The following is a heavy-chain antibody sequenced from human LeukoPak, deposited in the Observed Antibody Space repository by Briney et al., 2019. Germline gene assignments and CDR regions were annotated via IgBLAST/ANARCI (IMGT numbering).Heavy chain of an antibody. V-gene: IGHV3-74*01. CDR3: ARGRGWYFDL. CDR2: INSDGRII. D-gene: IGHD3-10*01. CDR1: GFTFSNYW. Sequence: GGSLRLSFAASGFTFSNYWWHWVRQVQGKGLVWVSHINSDGRIINYADSVKGRFTISRDNAKNTLYLQMNSLRVEDTAVYYCARGRGWYFDLWGRGTLVTVSS. J-gene: IGHJ2*01.